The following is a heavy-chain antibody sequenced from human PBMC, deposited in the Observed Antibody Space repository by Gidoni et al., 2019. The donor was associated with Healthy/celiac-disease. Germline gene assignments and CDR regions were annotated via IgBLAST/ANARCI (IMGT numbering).Heavy chain of an antibody. V-gene: IGHV4-61*02. CDR1: GGSISRGSYY. CDR2: IYTSGST. J-gene: IGHJ6*02. CDR3: AGLTMVRGSAPIYYYYGMDV. Sequence: QVQLQASGPGLVRPSQTLSLACPVSGGSISRGSYYCSWIRQPAGKGLEWIGRIYTSGSTNYNPSLKSRVTISVDTSKNQFSLKLSSVTAADTAVYYCAGLTMVRGSAPIYYYYGMDVWGQGTTVTVSS. D-gene: IGHD3-10*01.